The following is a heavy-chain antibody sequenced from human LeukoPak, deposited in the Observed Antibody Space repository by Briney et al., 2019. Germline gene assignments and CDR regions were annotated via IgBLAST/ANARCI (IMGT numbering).Heavy chain of an antibody. V-gene: IGHV4-30-4*01. D-gene: IGHD3-3*01. CDR2: IYYSGST. J-gene: IGHJ6*03. CDR1: GGSISSGDYY. CDR3: ARGGYYGPYYYMDV. Sequence: SETLSLTCTVSGGSISSGDYYWSWIRQPPGKGLEWIGYIYYSGSTYYNPSLKSRVTISVDTSKNQFSLKLSSVTAADTAMYYCARGGYYGPYYYMDVWGKGTTVTVSS.